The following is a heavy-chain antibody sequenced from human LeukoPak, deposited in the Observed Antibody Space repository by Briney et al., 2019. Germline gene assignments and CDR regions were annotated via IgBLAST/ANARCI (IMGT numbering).Heavy chain of an antibody. V-gene: IGHV3-23*01. CDR1: GFKFSHYA. D-gene: IGHD2-21*01. CDR2: VSTGGSTT. CDR3: AKEGVISETFDC. J-gene: IGHJ4*02. Sequence: PGGSLRLSCVASGFKFSHYAIHWVRQAPGKGPEWVSLVSTGGSTTYYADSVRGRFNVSRDNAKDTVFLQLNSLRAEDTAIYYCAKEGVISETFDCWGQGALVTVSS.